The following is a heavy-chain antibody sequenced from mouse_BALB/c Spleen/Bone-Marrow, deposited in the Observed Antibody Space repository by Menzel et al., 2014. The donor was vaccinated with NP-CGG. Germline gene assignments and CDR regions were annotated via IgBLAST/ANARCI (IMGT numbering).Heavy chain of an antibody. D-gene: IGHD2-1*01. V-gene: IGHV5-6-3*01. CDR1: GFTFTNYG. J-gene: IGHJ2*01. CDR2: INSDGGST. CDR3: VRGNYGNYVDYFDF. Sequence: DVHLVESGGGLVQPGESLKLSCAASGFTFTNYGMSWVRQTPGKRLELVGNINSDGGSTYYPASVKGRFTIYRDTAKNTLYLQMSSLKSEETAMYYCVRGNYGNYVDYFDFWGQGTTLTVSS.